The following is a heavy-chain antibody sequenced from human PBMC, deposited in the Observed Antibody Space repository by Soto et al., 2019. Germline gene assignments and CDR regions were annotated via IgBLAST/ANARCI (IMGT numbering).Heavy chain of an antibody. CDR1: GGSISSYY. CDR3: ARSNYGDYVAEGLDYGMDV. J-gene: IGHJ6*02. CDR2: IYYSGST. D-gene: IGHD4-17*01. Sequence: SETLSLTCTVSGGSISSYYWSWIRQPPGKGLEWIGYIYYSGSTNYNPSLKSRVTMSVDTSKNQFSLKLSSVTAADTAVYYCARSNYGDYVAEGLDYGMDVWGQGTTVTVSS. V-gene: IGHV4-59*01.